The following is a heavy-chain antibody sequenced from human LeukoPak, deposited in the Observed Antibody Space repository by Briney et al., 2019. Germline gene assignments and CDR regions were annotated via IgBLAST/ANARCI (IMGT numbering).Heavy chain of an antibody. CDR2: ISAYNGNT. Sequence: ASVKASCKASGYTFTRYVISWVRQSPGQRLEWMGWISAYNGNTNYAQNLQGRVTMTTATSTSTAYMELRSLRSDDTAVYYCASDSPNGFDYWGQGTLVTVSS. J-gene: IGHJ4*02. D-gene: IGHD2-8*01. CDR1: GYTFTRYV. V-gene: IGHV1-18*01. CDR3: ASDSPNGFDY.